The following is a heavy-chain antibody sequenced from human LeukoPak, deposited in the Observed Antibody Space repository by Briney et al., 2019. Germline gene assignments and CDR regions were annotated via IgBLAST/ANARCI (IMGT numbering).Heavy chain of an antibody. J-gene: IGHJ4*02. CDR2: ISGDGGST. V-gene: IGHV3-43*02. Sequence: PVGSLRLSCAASGFTFDGYAMHWVRQAPGKGLEWVSLISGDGGSTYYADSVKGRFTISRDNSKNSLYLQMNSLRTEDTALYYCAKNPSIYSSGWSYFDYWGQGTLVTVSS. CDR3: AKNPSIYSSGWSYFDY. CDR1: GFTFDGYA. D-gene: IGHD6-19*01.